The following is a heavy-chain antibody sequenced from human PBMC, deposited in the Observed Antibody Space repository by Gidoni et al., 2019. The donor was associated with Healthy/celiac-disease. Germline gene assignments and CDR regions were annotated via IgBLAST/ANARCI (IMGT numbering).Heavy chain of an antibody. CDR2: IWYDGSNK. Sequence: QVQLVESGGGVVQPGRYLRLSCAASGFTFSSYGMHWVRQAPGKGLEWVAVIWYDGSNKYYADSVKVRFTISRDNSKNTLYLQMNSLRAEDTAVYYCARDNSNYFFWFDPWGQGTLVTVSS. CDR3: ARDNSNYFFWFDP. J-gene: IGHJ5*02. CDR1: GFTFSSYG. V-gene: IGHV3-33*01. D-gene: IGHD4-4*01.